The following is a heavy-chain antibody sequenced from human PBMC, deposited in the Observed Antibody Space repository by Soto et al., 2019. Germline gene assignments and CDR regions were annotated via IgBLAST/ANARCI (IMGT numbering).Heavy chain of an antibody. J-gene: IGHJ6*03. V-gene: IGHV3-73*01. CDR3: TRHAGGQVEHSFYYYFMGD. CDR2: IRSKTNNYAT. Sequence: EVQLVESGGGLVQPGGSLKLACLASGFPLSDSAIHWVRKASGKGLEWDGRIRSKTNNYATTYGSPVRGRFTLSRDDSKNTAYLQMNNLESEDAAVYYWTRHAGGQVEHSFYYYFMGDGGKGTTVSV. CDR1: GFPLSDSA. D-gene: IGHD3-3*02.